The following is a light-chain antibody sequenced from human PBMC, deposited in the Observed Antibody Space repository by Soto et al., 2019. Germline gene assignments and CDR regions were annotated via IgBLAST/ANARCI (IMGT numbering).Light chain of an antibody. Sequence: EIVMTQSPATLSVSPGERATLSCRASQSVSSNLAWYQQKPGQAPRLLIYGASTRATGIPARFSGSGSGTEFTLTISSLEPEDFAVYYCQQRSNWLFGQGTRLEIK. J-gene: IGKJ5*01. CDR3: QQRSNWL. CDR1: QSVSSN. CDR2: GAS. V-gene: IGKV3-15*01.